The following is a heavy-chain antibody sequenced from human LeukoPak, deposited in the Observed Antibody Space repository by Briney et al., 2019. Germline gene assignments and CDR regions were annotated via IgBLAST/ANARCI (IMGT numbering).Heavy chain of an antibody. CDR3: VPASAGMGYYFDY. CDR1: GFTFSSYT. J-gene: IGHJ4*02. Sequence: GGSLRLSCSASGFTFSSYTMHWVRQAPGKGLEYVSVISSDGGSTYYADSVKGRFTISRDNSRNTQYLQMSSLTTEDTAVYYCVPASAGMGYYFDYRGQGTLVTVSS. CDR2: ISSDGGST. D-gene: IGHD6-13*01. V-gene: IGHV3-64D*06.